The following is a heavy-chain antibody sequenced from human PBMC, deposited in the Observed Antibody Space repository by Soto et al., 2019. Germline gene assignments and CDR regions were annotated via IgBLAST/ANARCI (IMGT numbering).Heavy chain of an antibody. CDR2: IYYSGNT. CDR1: GGSVSSGDYY. V-gene: IGHV4-61*08. Sequence: SETLSLTCTVSGGSVSSGDYYCSWIRQPPGKRLEWIGYIYYSGNTNYNPSPKSRVIISVDTSKNLFSPKLTSVTAADTAVYYCARTPVATSMIYWLGPWGQGTLVTVSS. J-gene: IGHJ5*02. D-gene: IGHD5-12*01. CDR3: ARTPVATSMIYWLGP.